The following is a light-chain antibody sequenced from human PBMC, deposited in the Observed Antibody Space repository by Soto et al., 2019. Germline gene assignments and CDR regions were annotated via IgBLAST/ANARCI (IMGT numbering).Light chain of an antibody. CDR1: SSDVGGYNY. J-gene: IGLJ2*01. CDR2: EVS. Sequence: QSALTQPASVSGSPGQSITISCTGTSSDVGGYNYVSWYQQHPGKAPKLMISEVSNRPSGVSNRFSGSKSGNTASLTSSGLQAEDEADYYCSSYTSSNPPVVFGGGTKLTVL. V-gene: IGLV2-14*01. CDR3: SSYTSSNPPVV.